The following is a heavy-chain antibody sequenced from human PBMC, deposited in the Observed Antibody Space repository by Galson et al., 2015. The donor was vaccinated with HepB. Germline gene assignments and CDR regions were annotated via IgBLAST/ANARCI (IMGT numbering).Heavy chain of an antibody. CDR1: GYTFTSYD. CDR2: MNPNSGNT. Sequence: SVKVSCKASGYTFTSYDINWVRQATGQGLEWMGWMNPNSGNTGYAQKVQGRVTMTRNTSISTAYMELSSLRSEDTAVYYCASEHTGYSSGWSWGQGTLVTVSS. J-gene: IGHJ4*02. D-gene: IGHD6-19*01. CDR3: ASEHTGYSSGWS. V-gene: IGHV1-8*01.